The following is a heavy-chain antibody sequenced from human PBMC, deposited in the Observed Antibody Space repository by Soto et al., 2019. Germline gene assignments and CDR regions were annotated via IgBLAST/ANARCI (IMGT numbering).Heavy chain of an antibody. V-gene: IGHV3-7*04. Sequence: EVHLVESGGGLVQPVGSLRLSCAASGFTFSSYWMSWVRQAPGKGLDWVANIKPDGSEKHYVDSVKGRFTFSRDNAKNSLSLQMAGLRAEDPAVYYCARVGCGGGTCYNYWGQGTLVTVSS. CDR1: GFTFSSYW. CDR3: ARVGCGGGTCYNY. J-gene: IGHJ4*02. D-gene: IGHD2-15*01. CDR2: IKPDGSEK.